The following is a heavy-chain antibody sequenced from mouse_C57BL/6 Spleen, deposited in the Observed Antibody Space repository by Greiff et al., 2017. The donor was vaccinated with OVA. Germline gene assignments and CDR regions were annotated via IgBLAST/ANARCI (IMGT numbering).Heavy chain of an antibody. V-gene: IGHV5-17*01. CDR1: GFTFSDYG. CDR2: ISSGSSTI. Sequence: EVQLVESGGGLVKPGGSLKLSCAASGFTFSDYGMHWVRQAPEKGLEWVAYISSGSSTIYYADTVKGRFTISRDNAKNTLFLQMTSLRSEDTAMXFCARNYKDFLVYWGKGPSLTVST. CDR3: ARNYKDFLVY. D-gene: IGHD2-12*01. J-gene: IGHJ2*02.